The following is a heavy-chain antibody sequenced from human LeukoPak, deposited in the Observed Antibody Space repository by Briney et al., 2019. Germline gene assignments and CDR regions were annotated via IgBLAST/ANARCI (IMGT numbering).Heavy chain of an antibody. Sequence: SVKVSCKASGGTFSSYAISWVRQAPGQGLEWMGGIIPIFGTANYAQKFQGRVTITADESTSTAYMELSSLRSEDTAVCYCARPDYDFWSGSPYYYYYYGMDVWGQGTTVTVSS. D-gene: IGHD3-3*01. CDR3: ARPDYDFWSGSPYYYYYYGMDV. CDR1: GGTFSSYA. J-gene: IGHJ6*02. CDR2: IIPIFGTA. V-gene: IGHV1-69*13.